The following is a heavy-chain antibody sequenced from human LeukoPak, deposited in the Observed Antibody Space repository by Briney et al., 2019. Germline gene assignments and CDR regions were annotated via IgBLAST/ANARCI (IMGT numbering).Heavy chain of an antibody. Sequence: SETLSLTCTVSGGSISSYHWSWIRQPPGTGLEWIGYIYSSGSTSYNPSLKSRVAISVDTSKNQFSLKLSSVTAADTAVYYCARRISGGSSDYWGQGTLVTVSS. V-gene: IGHV4-59*08. CDR1: GGSISSYH. CDR3: ARRISGGSSDY. J-gene: IGHJ4*02. D-gene: IGHD2-15*01. CDR2: IYSSGST.